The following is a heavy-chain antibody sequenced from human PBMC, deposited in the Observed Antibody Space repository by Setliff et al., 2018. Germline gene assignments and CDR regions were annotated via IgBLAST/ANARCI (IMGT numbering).Heavy chain of an antibody. CDR1: GFTFSSYA. J-gene: IGHJ4*02. D-gene: IGHD1-26*01. V-gene: IGHV3-21*01. CDR2: ISSSSSYI. CDR3: ASQWELPGLDY. Sequence: GGSLRLSCAASGFTFSSYAMSWVRQAPGKGLEWVSSISSSSSYIYYADSVKGRFTISRDNAKNTLYLQMNSLRAEDTAVYYCASQWELPGLDYWGQGTLVTVSS.